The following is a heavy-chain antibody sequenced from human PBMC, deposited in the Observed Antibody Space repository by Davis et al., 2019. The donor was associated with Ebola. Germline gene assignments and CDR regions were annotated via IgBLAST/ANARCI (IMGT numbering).Heavy chain of an antibody. V-gene: IGHV3-11*01. CDR3: ARFLLGRDYYYGMDV. J-gene: IGHJ6*02. Sequence: GESLKISCAASGFTFSDYYMSWIRQAPGKGLEWVSYISSSGSTIYYADSVKGRFTISRDNAKNSPYLQMNSLRAEDTAVYYCARFLLGRDYYYGMDVWGQGTTVTVSS. D-gene: IGHD2-15*01. CDR1: GFTFSDYY. CDR2: ISSSGSTI.